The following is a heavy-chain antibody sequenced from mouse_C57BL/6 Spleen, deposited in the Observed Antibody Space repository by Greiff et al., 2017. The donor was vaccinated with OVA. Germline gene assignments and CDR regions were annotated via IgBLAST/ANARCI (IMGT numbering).Heavy chain of an antibody. Sequence: EVQLVESGAELVKPGASVKLSCTASGFNIKDYYMHWVKQRTEQGLEWIGRIDPEDGETKYAPKFQGKATITADTSSNTAYLQLSSLTSEDTAVYYCARGELTTVVAGAMDYWGQGTSVTVSS. J-gene: IGHJ4*01. CDR2: IDPEDGET. V-gene: IGHV14-2*01. D-gene: IGHD1-1*01. CDR3: ARGELTTVVAGAMDY. CDR1: GFNIKDYY.